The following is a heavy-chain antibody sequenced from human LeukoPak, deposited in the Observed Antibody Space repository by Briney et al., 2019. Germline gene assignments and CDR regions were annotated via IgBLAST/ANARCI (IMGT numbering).Heavy chain of an antibody. CDR1: GGSISSSSYY. D-gene: IGHD3-16*01. CDR2: IYYSGST. J-gene: IGHJ4*02. CDR3: ARGKITFGGIVSDY. Sequence: SETLSLTCTVSGGSISSSSYYWGWIRQSPGKGLEWIGVIYYSGSTYYNPSLKSRVAISVETPKNQFSLKLTSVTAADTAVYYCARGKITFGGIVSDYWGQGTLVTVSS. V-gene: IGHV4-39*07.